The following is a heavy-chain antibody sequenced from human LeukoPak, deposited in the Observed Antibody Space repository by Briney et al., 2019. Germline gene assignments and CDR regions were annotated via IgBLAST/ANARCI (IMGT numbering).Heavy chain of an antibody. CDR2: IYSGGST. D-gene: IGHD3-10*01. Sequence: GGSLRLSCAASGFTVSSNYMSWVRRAPGKGLEWVSVIYSGGSTDYADSVKGRFAISRDNSKNMLYLQLNSLRAEDTAVYYCARVHYGSGSYFDYWGQGTLVTVSS. CDR1: GFTVSSNY. J-gene: IGHJ4*02. CDR3: ARVHYGSGSYFDY. V-gene: IGHV3-53*01.